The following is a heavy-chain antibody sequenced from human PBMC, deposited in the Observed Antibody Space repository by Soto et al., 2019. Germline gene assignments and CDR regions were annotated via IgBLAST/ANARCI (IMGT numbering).Heavy chain of an antibody. CDR3: ARGVSPALYSSGWYQPSY. CDR2: ISGSGGST. Sequence: EVQLLESGGGLVQPGGSLRLSCAASGFTFSSYAMSWVRQAPGQGLEWVSAISGSGGSTYYADPVKGRFTISRDSPKHPRNLHMNGLRAEDTAVYYCARGVSPALYSSGWYQPSYWGPGTLVTVSS. CDR1: GFTFSSYA. V-gene: IGHV3-23*01. J-gene: IGHJ4*02. D-gene: IGHD6-19*01.